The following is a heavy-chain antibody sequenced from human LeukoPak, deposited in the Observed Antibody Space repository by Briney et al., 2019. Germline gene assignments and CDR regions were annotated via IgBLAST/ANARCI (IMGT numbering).Heavy chain of an antibody. J-gene: IGHJ4*02. D-gene: IGHD3-10*01. CDR2: IYSDGST. V-gene: IGHV3-53*01. Sequence: PGGSLRLSCAASGVTVRTNYMSWVRQAQGKGLEWVSVIYSDGSTYYADSVKGRFTISRDSSKNTLHLQVNSLRAEDTAVYYCALTMVHLGRLDYYFHYWGRGTLVTVSS. CDR1: GVTVRTNY. CDR3: ALTMVHLGRLDYYFHY.